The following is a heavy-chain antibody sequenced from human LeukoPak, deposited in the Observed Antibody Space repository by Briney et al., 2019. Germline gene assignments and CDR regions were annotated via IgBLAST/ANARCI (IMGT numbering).Heavy chain of an antibody. CDR3: AKETPDYGDYGFSDY. V-gene: IGHV3-23*01. Sequence: GGSLRLSCAASGFTFSSYDMSWVRQAPGKGPEWVSGISGSGGSTYYADSVKGRFTISRDNSKNTLYLQMNSLRAEDTAVYYCAKETPDYGDYGFSDYWGQGTLVTVSS. CDR1: GFTFSSYD. D-gene: IGHD4-17*01. J-gene: IGHJ4*02. CDR2: ISGSGGST.